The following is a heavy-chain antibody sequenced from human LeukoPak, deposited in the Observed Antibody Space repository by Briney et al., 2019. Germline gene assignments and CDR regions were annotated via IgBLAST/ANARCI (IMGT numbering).Heavy chain of an antibody. Sequence: SVKVSCKASGGTFISYAISWVRQAPGQGLEWMGRIIPILGIANYAQKFQGRVTITADKSTSPAYMELSSLRSEDTAVYYCARGVYSSGWYYYWGQGTLVTVSS. J-gene: IGHJ4*02. D-gene: IGHD6-19*01. CDR3: ARGVYSSGWYYY. CDR1: GGTFISYA. CDR2: IIPILGIA. V-gene: IGHV1-69*04.